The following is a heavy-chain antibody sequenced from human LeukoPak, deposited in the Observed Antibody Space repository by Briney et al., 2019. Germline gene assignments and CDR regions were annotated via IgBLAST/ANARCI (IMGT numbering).Heavy chain of an antibody. CDR1: GYSISSGYY. V-gene: IGHV4-38-2*01. D-gene: IGHD6-13*01. CDR2: IYHSGST. CDR3: ARRGNSWPYYFDD. J-gene: IGHJ4*02. Sequence: PSETLSLTCAVSGYSISSGYYWGWIRQPPGKGQEWFASIYHSGSTYYNPSLKSRVTISVDTSKNPLSLKLTCVTAAATAVYYCARRGNSWPYYFDDWGQGTLVTVSS.